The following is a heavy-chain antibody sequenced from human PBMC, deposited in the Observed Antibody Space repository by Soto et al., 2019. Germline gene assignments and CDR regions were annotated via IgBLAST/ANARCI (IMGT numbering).Heavy chain of an antibody. CDR3: ARGLWSGYYLDY. D-gene: IGHD3-3*01. J-gene: IGHJ4*01. CDR2: IYYSGST. V-gene: IGHV4-59*01. Sequence: ETLSLTCTVSGGSISDYYWSWIRQPPGKGLEWIGYIYYSGSTNYNPSLKSRVTISLDTSKNQFSLKLNSVTAADTAVYYCARGLWSGYYLDYWGQGTLVTVSS. CDR1: GGSISDYY.